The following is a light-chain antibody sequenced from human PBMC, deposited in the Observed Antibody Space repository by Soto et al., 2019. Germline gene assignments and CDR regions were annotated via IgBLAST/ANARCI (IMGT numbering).Light chain of an antibody. CDR1: SGHSNYA. Sequence: QPVLTQSPSASASLGASVKLTCTLSSGHSNYAIAWHQQQPEKGPRYLMRLNSDGSHNKGDGIPDRFSGSSSGAERYLIISRLQSEDEADYYCQTWGTGIVVFGGGTKLTVL. CDR3: QTWGTGIVV. V-gene: IGLV4-69*01. CDR2: LNSDGSH. J-gene: IGLJ3*02.